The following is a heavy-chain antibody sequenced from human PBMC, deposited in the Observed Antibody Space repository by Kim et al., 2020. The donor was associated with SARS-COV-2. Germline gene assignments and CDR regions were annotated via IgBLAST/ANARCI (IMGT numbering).Heavy chain of an antibody. CDR1: GYTFTGYY. CDR2: INPNSGGT. CDR3: ARDGYSGGGDAFDI. Sequence: ASVKVSCKASGYTFTGYYMHWVRQAPGHGLEWMGRINPNSGGTNYAQKFQGRVTMTRDTSISTAYMELSRLRSDDTAVYYCARDGYSGGGDAFDIWGQGTMVTVSS. J-gene: IGHJ3*02. D-gene: IGHD6-19*01. V-gene: IGHV1-2*06.